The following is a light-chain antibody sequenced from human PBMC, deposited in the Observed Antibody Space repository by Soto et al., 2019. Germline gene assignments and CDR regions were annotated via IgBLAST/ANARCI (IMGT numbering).Light chain of an antibody. CDR1: SSNIGAPYD. Sequence: QSVLTQPPSVSGAPGQRVTISCTGSSSNIGAPYDVHWYQHLPGTAPKLLIYGSSNRPSGVPDRFSGSKSGTSASLAITGLQAEDEGDYYCQAYDSSLSAVVFGGGTQLTVL. CDR3: QAYDSSLSAVV. V-gene: IGLV1-40*01. J-gene: IGLJ2*01. CDR2: GSS.